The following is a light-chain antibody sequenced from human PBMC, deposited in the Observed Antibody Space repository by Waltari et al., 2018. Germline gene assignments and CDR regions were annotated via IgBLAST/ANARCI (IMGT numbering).Light chain of an antibody. J-gene: IGKJ3*01. CDR3: QHYNNWPLT. V-gene: IGKV3-15*01. Sequence: EIVMTQYPATLSVSPGERATLSCRASQSVRSNLAWYQHKPGQAPRLLIYGASTRATGIPARFSGSESGTEFTLTISSLQSEDSAVYYCQHYNNWPLTFGPGTKVDIK. CDR1: QSVRSN. CDR2: GAS.